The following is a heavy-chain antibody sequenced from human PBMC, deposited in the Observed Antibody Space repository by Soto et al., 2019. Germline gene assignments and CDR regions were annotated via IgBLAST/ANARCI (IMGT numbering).Heavy chain of an antibody. CDR2: IYPVYSDT. V-gene: IGHV5-51*01. CDR1: GYSFTSYW. J-gene: IGHJ6*02. Sequence: GESLKISCKGSGYSFTSYWICWVRQMPVKGLEFMGIIYPVYSDTRYSPSFQGHVTISSYNSISTSYLQLISLKASDTAMYYCARIVNTGDYYYYGMDVWGQGNTVTAP. CDR3: ARIVNTGDYYYYGMDV. D-gene: IGHD4-4*01.